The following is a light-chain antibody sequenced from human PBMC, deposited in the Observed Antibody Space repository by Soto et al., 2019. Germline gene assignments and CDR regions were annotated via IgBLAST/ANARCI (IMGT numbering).Light chain of an antibody. CDR1: QVIGNP. J-gene: IGKJ1*01. V-gene: IGKV1-17*01. CDR3: PHYWDYSWT. CDR2: STS. Sequence: DIQMTQSPSSLSASVGDRVTVTCRASQVIGNPYIGWYQQKVGRPPKRLIYSTSTLQSGVPSRFSGSGSGTEFSLTICSLQPEDSATYYSPHYWDYSWTFGQGTKVDIK.